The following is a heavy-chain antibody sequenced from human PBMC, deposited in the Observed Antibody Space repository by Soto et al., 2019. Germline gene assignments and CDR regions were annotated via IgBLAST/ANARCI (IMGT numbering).Heavy chain of an antibody. CDR1: GFTFSSHG. CDR2: ISGSGDGT. V-gene: IGHV3-23*01. J-gene: IGHJ5*02. D-gene: IGHD3-10*01. CDR3: ASHYGSGSFHWLDP. Sequence: GGSLRLSCAGSGFTFSSHGMTWVRQAPGKGLDWVSAISGSGDGTFYADSVKGRFTISRDNSKNTLYLQMNSLRAEDTAIYYCASHYGSGSFHWLDPWGQGTLVTVSS.